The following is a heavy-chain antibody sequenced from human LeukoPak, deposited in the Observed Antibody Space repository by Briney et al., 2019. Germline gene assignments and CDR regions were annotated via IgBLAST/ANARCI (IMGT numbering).Heavy chain of an antibody. CDR3: ATQGVEMATIGTFDY. CDR1: GSTLSSYT. Sequence: SVKVSCKASGSTLSSYTFHWVRQAPGHGLEGMGRIIPLLGITQYTQTFQGRVTLTADKSTSTAYMHLSGLRSDDTAVYYCATQGVEMATIGTFDYWGAGSLVTVSS. D-gene: IGHD5-24*01. J-gene: IGHJ4*02. V-gene: IGHV1-69*02. CDR2: IIPLLGIT.